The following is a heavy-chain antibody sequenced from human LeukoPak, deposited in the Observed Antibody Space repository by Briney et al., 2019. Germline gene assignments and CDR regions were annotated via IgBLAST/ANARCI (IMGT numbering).Heavy chain of an antibody. D-gene: IGHD1-26*01. Sequence: GGSLRLSCAASGFIVSGDFMSWVRQAPGKGLEWVSVIYSDGSIYYADSVKGRFTISRDNSKNTLDLQMTGLRAEDTAVYYCARSPSGSYPFDYWGQGTLVTVSS. V-gene: IGHV3-53*01. CDR2: IYSDGSI. CDR3: ARSPSGSYPFDY. CDR1: GFIVSGDF. J-gene: IGHJ4*02.